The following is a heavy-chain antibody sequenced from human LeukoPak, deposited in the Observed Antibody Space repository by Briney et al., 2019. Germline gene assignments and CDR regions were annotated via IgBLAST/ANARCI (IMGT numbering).Heavy chain of an antibody. J-gene: IGHJ5*02. Sequence: ASVKVSCKASGCTFTGYYMHWVRQAPGQGLEWMGWINPNSGGTNYAQKFQGRVTMTRDTSISTAYMELSRLRSDDTAVYYCAREYSSGWYWFDPWDQGTPVTVSS. CDR2: INPNSGGT. D-gene: IGHD6-19*01. V-gene: IGHV1-2*02. CDR1: GCTFTGYY. CDR3: AREYSSGWYWFDP.